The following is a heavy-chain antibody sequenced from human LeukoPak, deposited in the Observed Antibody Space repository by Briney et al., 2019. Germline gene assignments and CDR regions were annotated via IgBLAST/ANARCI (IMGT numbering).Heavy chain of an antibody. D-gene: IGHD4-11*01. Sequence: SQTLSLTCSVSGASINSGGQFWTWIRQRPGKDLEWTGYVASTRTTSYNPSLKSRVTISVDTSKNQFSLKLTSVTAADTAVYYCARHQDYSGTTYYDYMDVWGTGTTVTVSS. CDR2: VASTRTT. V-gene: IGHV4-30-4*01. CDR1: GASINSGGQF. J-gene: IGHJ6*03. CDR3: ARHQDYSGTTYYDYMDV.